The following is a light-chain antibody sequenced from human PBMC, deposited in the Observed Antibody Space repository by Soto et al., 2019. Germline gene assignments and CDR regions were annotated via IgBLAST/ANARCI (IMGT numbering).Light chain of an antibody. Sequence: DIQMTQSPSSLSASFGDRVTMTCRASQGIGIYLAWFQQRPGNTPKLLIYAASTLQSGVPSRFSGSGSGTDFTLTISSLQPEDVATYYCQNYNGAPWTFGQGTKVEIK. CDR2: AAS. J-gene: IGKJ1*01. CDR3: QNYNGAPWT. CDR1: QGIGIY. V-gene: IGKV1-27*01.